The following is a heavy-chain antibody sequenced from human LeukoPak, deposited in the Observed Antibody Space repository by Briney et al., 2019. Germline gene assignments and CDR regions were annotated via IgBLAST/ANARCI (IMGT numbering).Heavy chain of an antibody. V-gene: IGHV5-51*01. D-gene: IGHD1-1*01. J-gene: IGHJ3*02. CDR3: ARQGRATGFDI. Sequence: GESLKISCKASGYSFTTYWIVWVRQMPGKGLEWMGIIYPGDSGIRYSPSFQGQVTISADKSITTAYLQWTSLKTSDTATYYCARQGRATGFDIWGQGTLVTVSS. CDR1: GYSFTTYW. CDR2: IYPGDSGI.